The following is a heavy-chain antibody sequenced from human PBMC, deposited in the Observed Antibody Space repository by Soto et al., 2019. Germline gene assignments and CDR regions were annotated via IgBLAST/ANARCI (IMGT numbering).Heavy chain of an antibody. CDR2: LITISVARP. CDR3: ATPSIAARPKGGYYYLDV. J-gene: IGHJ6*02. V-gene: IGHV1-69*13. CDR1: GGTFRNSA. Sequence: SVKVSCKASGGTFRNSAISWVRQAPGQGLEWMGGLITISVARPNYAQKFQGRVTINADESTSTAYMELSSLRSDDTAVYYCATPSIAARPKGGYYYLDVWGQGTTVTVSS. D-gene: IGHD6-6*01.